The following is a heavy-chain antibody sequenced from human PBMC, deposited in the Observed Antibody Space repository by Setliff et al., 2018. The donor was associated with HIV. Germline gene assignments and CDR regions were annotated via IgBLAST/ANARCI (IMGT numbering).Heavy chain of an antibody. Sequence: SETLSLTCAVYGGSFRDYYWSWIRQPPGKGLEWIGEIQHSGRINYNPSPRSRVTTSVDTSKNQFSLRLRSVTAADTAVYYCARVSCSSWYSIPRYYYYSMDVWGNGTTVTVSS. V-gene: IGHV4-34*01. J-gene: IGHJ6*03. CDR2: IQHSGRI. CDR1: GGSFRDYY. CDR3: ARVSCSSWYSIPRYYYYSMDV. D-gene: IGHD6-13*01.